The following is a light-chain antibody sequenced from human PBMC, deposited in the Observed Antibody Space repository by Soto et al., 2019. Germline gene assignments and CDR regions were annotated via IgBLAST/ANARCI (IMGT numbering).Light chain of an antibody. CDR1: QSLVHSDGNTY. J-gene: IGKJ4*01. Sequence: DVVVTQSPLSLPVTLGQPASISCRSSQSLVHSDGNTYLNWFHQRPGQSPRRLIYKVSQRDSGVPDRFSGSGSGTDFTLKISRVQAEDVGVYYCMQGTSCPRSFGGGTKVEIK. CDR3: MQGTSCPRS. V-gene: IGKV2-30*02. CDR2: KVS.